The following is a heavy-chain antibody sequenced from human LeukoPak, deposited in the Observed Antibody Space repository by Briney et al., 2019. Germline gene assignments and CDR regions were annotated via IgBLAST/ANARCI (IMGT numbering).Heavy chain of an antibody. D-gene: IGHD3-22*01. CDR1: GGSISSYY. CDR3: ARGGYDSSGYYYFDY. Sequence: SSETLSLTCTVSGGSISSYYWSWIRQPPGKGLEWIGYIYTSGSTNYNPSLKSRVTISVDTSKNQFSLKLSSVTAADTAVYYCARGGYDSSGYYYFDYWGQGTLVTVSS. V-gene: IGHV4-4*09. CDR2: IYTSGST. J-gene: IGHJ4*02.